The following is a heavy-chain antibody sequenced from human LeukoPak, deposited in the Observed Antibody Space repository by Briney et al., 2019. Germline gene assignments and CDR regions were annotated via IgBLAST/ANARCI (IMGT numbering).Heavy chain of an antibody. D-gene: IGHD5-18*01. CDR3: ARDVDTAMVPSFDY. V-gene: IGHV4-39*02. Sequence: SETLSLTCTVSGGSISSSSYYWGWIRQPPGKGLEWIGSIYYSGSTYYNPSLKSRVTISVDTSKNQFSLKPSSVTAADTAVYYCARDVDTAMVPSFDYWGQGTLVTVSS. CDR1: GGSISSSSYY. CDR2: IYYSGST. J-gene: IGHJ4*02.